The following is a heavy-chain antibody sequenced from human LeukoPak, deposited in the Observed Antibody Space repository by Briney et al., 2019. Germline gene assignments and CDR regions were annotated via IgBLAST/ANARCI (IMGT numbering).Heavy chain of an antibody. J-gene: IGHJ6*02. CDR1: GYTFTSYD. CDR3: ARVSSGWYGYYYYGMDV. D-gene: IGHD6-19*01. CDR2: INPNRGNT. V-gene: IGHV1-8*01. Sequence: ASVKVSCRASGYTFTSYDINWVRQATGQGLEWVGWINPNRGNTGYAQKFQGRVTMTRNTSISTANMELSSLRSEDTAVYYCARVSSGWYGYYYYGMDVWGQGTTVTVSS.